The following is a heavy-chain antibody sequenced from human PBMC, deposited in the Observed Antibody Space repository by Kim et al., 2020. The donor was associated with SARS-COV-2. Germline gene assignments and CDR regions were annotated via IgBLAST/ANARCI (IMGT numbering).Heavy chain of an antibody. D-gene: IGHD2-21*02. CDR3: AKGIVVVTATNWFDP. Sequence: GGSLRLSCAASGFTFSSYAMSWVRQAPGKGLEWVSAISGSGGSTYYADSVKGRFTISRDNSKNTLYLQMNSLRAEDTAVYYCAKGIVVVTATNWFDPWGQGTLVTVSS. J-gene: IGHJ5*02. CDR1: GFTFSSYA. CDR2: ISGSGGST. V-gene: IGHV3-23*01.